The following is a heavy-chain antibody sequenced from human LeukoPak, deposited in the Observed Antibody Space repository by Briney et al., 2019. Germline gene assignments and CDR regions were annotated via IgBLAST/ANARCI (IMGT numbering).Heavy chain of an antibody. D-gene: IGHD3-10*01. Sequence: GGSLRLSCAASGFSFSSHGMSWVRQAPWKGPEWVSSISSGSDYTFYADSVKGRFTISRDNSKNTLYLQMNSLRAGDTAIYHCSKIGVIGNWYYDVWGRGTLVTVSS. CDR1: GFSFSSHG. CDR2: ISSGSDYT. V-gene: IGHV3-23*01. CDR3: SKIGVIGNWYYDV. J-gene: IGHJ2*01.